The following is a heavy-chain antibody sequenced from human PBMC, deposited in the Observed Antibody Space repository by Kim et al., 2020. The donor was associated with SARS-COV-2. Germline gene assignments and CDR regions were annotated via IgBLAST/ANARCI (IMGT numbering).Heavy chain of an antibody. J-gene: IGHJ4*02. V-gene: IGHV4-34*01. CDR1: GGSFSGYY. Sequence: SETLSLTCAVYGGSFSGYYWSWIRQPPGKGLEWIGEINHSGSTNYNPSLKSRVTISVDTSKNQFSLKLSSVTAADTAVYYCASVVDDILTGYYYFDYWGQGTLVTVSS. D-gene: IGHD3-9*01. CDR3: ASVVDDILTGYYYFDY. CDR2: INHSGST.